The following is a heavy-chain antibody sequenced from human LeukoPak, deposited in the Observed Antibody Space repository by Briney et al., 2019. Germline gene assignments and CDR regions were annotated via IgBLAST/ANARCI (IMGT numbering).Heavy chain of an antibody. J-gene: IGHJ1*01. D-gene: IGHD4-17*01. CDR2: INPNRGDT. Sequence: VASVRVSCKASGYTFTNYYMHWVRQAPGHGLEWMGWINPNRGDTNYAQKFQGRVTMTRDTSISTAFMELTRLTSDDTAVYYCTRDLLGFATTPLSDWGQGTLVTVSS. CDR1: GYTFTNYY. CDR3: TRDLLGFATTPLSD. V-gene: IGHV1-2*02.